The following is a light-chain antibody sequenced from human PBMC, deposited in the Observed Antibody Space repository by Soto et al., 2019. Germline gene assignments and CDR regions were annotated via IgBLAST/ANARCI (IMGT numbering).Light chain of an antibody. J-gene: IGKJ5*01. CDR1: QSVSSSY. V-gene: IGKV3-20*01. CDR3: QQYRSRP. Sequence: EIVFTRSPGTLSLSPGERGTLSCRASQSVSSSYLAWYQQKPGQAPRLLIYGASSRATGIPDRFSGSGYGTDFTLTISRAEPEDFAVYYCQQYRSRPVGEGTRLEIK. CDR2: GAS.